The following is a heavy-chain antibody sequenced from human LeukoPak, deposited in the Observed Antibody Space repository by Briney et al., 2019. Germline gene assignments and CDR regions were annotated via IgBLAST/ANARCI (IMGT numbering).Heavy chain of an antibody. V-gene: IGHV3-30*18. Sequence: PGRSLRLSSAASGFTFSSYGMHWVRQAPGKGLEWVAVISYDGSNKYYADSVKGRFTISRDNSKNTLYLQMNSLRAEDTAVYYCAKALSSGFDYWGQGTLVTVSS. J-gene: IGHJ4*02. D-gene: IGHD6-19*01. CDR2: ISYDGSNK. CDR1: GFTFSSYG. CDR3: AKALSSGFDY.